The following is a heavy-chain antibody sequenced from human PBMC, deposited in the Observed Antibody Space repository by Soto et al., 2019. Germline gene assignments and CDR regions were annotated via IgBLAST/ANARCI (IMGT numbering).Heavy chain of an antibody. CDR3: ARGPSIDFWSGYVTLDFDY. CDR2: INHSGST. J-gene: IGHJ4*02. V-gene: IGHV4-34*01. D-gene: IGHD3-3*01. CDR1: GGSFSGYY. Sequence: QVQLQQWGAGLLKPSETLSLTCAVYGGSFSGYYWSWIRQPPGKGLEWIGEINHSGSTNYNPSLKSRVTISVDTSKNQFSLKLSSVTAADTAVYYCARGPSIDFWSGYVTLDFDYWGQGTLVTVSS.